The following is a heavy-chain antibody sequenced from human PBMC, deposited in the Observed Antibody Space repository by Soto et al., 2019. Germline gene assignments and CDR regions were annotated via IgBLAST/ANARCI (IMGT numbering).Heavy chain of an antibody. CDR2: ISWNSGSI. D-gene: IGHD2-15*01. J-gene: IGHJ3*02. CDR1: AFTFDDYA. CDR3: VSPMVAATLFDAVDI. V-gene: IGHV3-9*01. Sequence: GGSLRLSCAASAFTFDDYAMHWVRQAPGKCLEWVSGISWNSGSIGYADSVKGRFTISRDNAKNSLYLQMNSLRAEDTALYFCVSPMVAATLFDAVDIWGRGTMVTVSS.